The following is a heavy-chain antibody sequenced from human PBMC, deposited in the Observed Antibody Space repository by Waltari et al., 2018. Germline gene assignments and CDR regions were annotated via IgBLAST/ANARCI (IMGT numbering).Heavy chain of an antibody. J-gene: IGHJ4*02. CDR3: TSLVGATAY. CDR1: GFTFSGSA. V-gene: IGHV3-73*02. Sequence: EVQLVESGGGLVQPGGSLKLSCAASGFTFSGSAMHWVRQASGKGVEWVGRIRRKANSYETAYAASVKGRFTISRDDSKNTAYLQMNSLKTEDTAVYYCTSLVGATAYWGQGTLVTVSS. D-gene: IGHD1-26*01. CDR2: IRRKANSYET.